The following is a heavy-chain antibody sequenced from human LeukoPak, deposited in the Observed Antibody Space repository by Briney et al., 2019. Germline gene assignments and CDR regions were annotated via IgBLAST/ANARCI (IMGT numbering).Heavy chain of an antibody. CDR3: AKVLLFGIAAAGPRDY. J-gene: IGHJ4*02. V-gene: IGHV3-23*01. Sequence: GGSLRLSCAASGFTFSSYAMNWVRQAPGKGLEWVSGISGSGGTTYYADSVKGRFTITRDNSKNTLYLQMNSLRAEDTAVYYCAKVLLFGIAAAGPRDYWGQGTLVTASS. CDR2: ISGSGGTT. CDR1: GFTFSSYA. D-gene: IGHD6-13*01.